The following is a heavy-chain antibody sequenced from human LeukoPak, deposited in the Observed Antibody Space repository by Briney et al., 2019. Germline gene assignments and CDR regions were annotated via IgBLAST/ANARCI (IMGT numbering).Heavy chain of an antibody. Sequence: GASVKVPCKASGGTFSSYAISWVRQAPGQGLEWMGGIIPIFGTANYAQKFQGRVTITTDESTSTAYMELSSLRSEDTAVYYCARVVAARPPNYYYYYMDVWGKGTTVTVSS. D-gene: IGHD6-6*01. CDR2: IIPIFGTA. CDR3: ARVVAARPPNYYYYYMDV. CDR1: GGTFSSYA. V-gene: IGHV1-69*05. J-gene: IGHJ6*03.